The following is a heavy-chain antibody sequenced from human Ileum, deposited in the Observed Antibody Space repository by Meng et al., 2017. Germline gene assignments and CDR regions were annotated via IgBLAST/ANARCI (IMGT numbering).Heavy chain of an antibody. CDR2: IYYSGTI. CDR1: GVSISRGFYP. J-gene: IGHJ5*02. Sequence: HAQLQESGPGLVNPSQPLSLPCTVYGVSISRGFYPWNLIRQRPGKGLEWIGSIYYSGTIYYNPSLKSRVTISLDTSKNQFSLNLSSVTAADTAMYYCARDRFSSGSSNWFDPWGQGTLVTVSS. CDR3: ARDRFSSGSSNWFDP. D-gene: IGHD3-10*01. V-gene: IGHV4-31*03.